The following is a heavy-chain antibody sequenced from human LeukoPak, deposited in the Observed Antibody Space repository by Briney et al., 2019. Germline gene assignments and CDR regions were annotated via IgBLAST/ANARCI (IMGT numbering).Heavy chain of an antibody. CDR3: AGLGITMIGGV. V-gene: IGHV3-48*03. CDR1: GFTFSSYE. J-gene: IGHJ6*04. Sequence: GGSLRLSCAASGFTFSSYEMNWVRQAPGKGLEWVSYISSSGSTIYYADSVKGRFTISRDNTKNSLYLQMNSLRAEDTAVYYCAGLGITMIGGVWGKGTTVTISS. D-gene: IGHD3-10*02. CDR2: ISSSGSTI.